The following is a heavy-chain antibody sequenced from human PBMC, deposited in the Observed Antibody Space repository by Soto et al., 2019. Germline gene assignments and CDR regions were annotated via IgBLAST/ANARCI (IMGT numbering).Heavy chain of an antibody. Sequence: QVQLVQSGAEVEKPGSSVKFSCKASGVTFSSYAISWVRQAPGQGLEWMGGIITICGTANYAQQFQGRVTLPADESTNTAYMQLSRLRSEHTAVYYFASGNYYGSVSYYTGYWGQGTLVTVSS. CDR3: ASGNYYGSVSYYTGY. CDR1: GVTFSSYA. J-gene: IGHJ4*02. CDR2: IITICGTA. V-gene: IGHV1-69*01. D-gene: IGHD3-10*01.